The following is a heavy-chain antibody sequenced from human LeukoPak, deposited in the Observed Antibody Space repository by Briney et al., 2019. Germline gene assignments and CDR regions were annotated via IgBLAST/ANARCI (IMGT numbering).Heavy chain of an antibody. CDR2: ISAYNGNT. Sequence: ASVKVSCKASGYTFTGYYMHWVRQAPGQGLEWMGWISAYNGNTNYAQKLQGRVTMTTDTSTSTAYMELWSLRSDDTAVYYCARVLTSGGPDAFDIWGQGTMVTVSS. CDR3: ARVLTSGGPDAFDI. J-gene: IGHJ3*02. D-gene: IGHD2-15*01. CDR1: GYTFTGYY. V-gene: IGHV1-18*04.